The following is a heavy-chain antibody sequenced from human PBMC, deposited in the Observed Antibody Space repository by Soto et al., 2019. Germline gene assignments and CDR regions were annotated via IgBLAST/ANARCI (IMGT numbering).Heavy chain of an antibody. CDR2: ISGSGGST. D-gene: IGHD3-10*01. CDR3: AKDLYYGSGSYLGYMDV. V-gene: IGHV3-23*01. CDR1: GFTFSSYA. Sequence: GESLKISCAASGFTFSSYAMSWVRQAPGKGLEWVSAISGSGGSTYYADSVKGRFTISRDNSKNTLYLQMNSLRAEDTAVYYCAKDLYYGSGSYLGYMDVWGKGTTVIVSS. J-gene: IGHJ6*03.